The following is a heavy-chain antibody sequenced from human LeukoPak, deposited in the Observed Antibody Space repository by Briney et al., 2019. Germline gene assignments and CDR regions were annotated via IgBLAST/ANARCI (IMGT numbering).Heavy chain of an antibody. V-gene: IGHV4-30-2*01. CDR1: GGSISSGGYS. CDR2: IYHSGST. CDR3: ARCHSGEDQLLYYYYYYGMDV. J-gene: IGHJ6*02. D-gene: IGHD2-2*01. Sequence: PSETLSLTCAVSGGSISSGGYSWSWIRQPPGKGLEWIGYIYHSGSTYYNPSLKSRVTISVDTSKNQFSLKLSSVTAADTAVYYCARCHSGEDQLLYYYYYYGMDVWGQGTTVTVSS.